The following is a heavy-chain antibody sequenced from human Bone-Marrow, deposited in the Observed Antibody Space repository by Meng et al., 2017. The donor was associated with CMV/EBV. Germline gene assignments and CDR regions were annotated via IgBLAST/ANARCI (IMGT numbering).Heavy chain of an antibody. J-gene: IGHJ5*02. CDR3: ARESALYRSGRFDP. CDR1: GFTFSSYS. Sequence: GESLKISCAASGFTFSSYSMNWVRQAPGKGLEWVSSISSSSSYIYYADSVKGRFTISRDNAKNSLYLQMNSLRAEDTAVYYCARESALYRSGRFDPWGQGTLVTSPQ. CDR2: ISSSSSYI. V-gene: IGHV3-21*01. D-gene: IGHD3-22*01.